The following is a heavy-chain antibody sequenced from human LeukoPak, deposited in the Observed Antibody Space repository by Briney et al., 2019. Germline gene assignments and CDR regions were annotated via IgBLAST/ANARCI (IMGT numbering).Heavy chain of an antibody. J-gene: IGHJ6*03. CDR1: GDSISSGYYY. D-gene: IGHD1-26*01. Sequence: SETLSLTCTVSGDSISSGYYYWSWIRQPPGKGLEWIGRIYTSGSTNYNPSLKSRVTISVDTSKNQFSLKLSSVTAADTAVYYCARVRWELQRRSNYYYMDVWGKGTTVTVSS. CDR2: IYTSGST. V-gene: IGHV4-61*02. CDR3: ARVRWELQRRSNYYYMDV.